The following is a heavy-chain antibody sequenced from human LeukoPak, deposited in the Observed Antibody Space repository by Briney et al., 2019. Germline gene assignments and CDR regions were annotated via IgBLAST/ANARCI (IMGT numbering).Heavy chain of an antibody. J-gene: IGHJ4*02. Sequence: GVSLRLSCAASGFTFSSYAMSWVRQAPGKGLEWVSAISGSGGSTYYADSVKGRFTISRDNSKNTLYLQMNSLRAEDTAVYYCAKAGRVVVPAAIFYWGQGTLVTVSS. CDR2: ISGSGGST. CDR3: AKAGRVVVPAAIFY. V-gene: IGHV3-23*01. CDR1: GFTFSSYA. D-gene: IGHD2-2*02.